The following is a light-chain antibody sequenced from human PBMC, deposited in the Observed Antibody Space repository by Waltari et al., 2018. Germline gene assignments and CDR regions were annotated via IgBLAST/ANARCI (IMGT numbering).Light chain of an antibody. CDR1: QGVGNND. J-gene: IGKJ2*01. V-gene: IGKV3-20*01. CDR2: DAS. Sequence: EIVLTQSPGTLSLSPGERATLSCRASQGVGNNDLTWYQHKPGQAPRLLIYDASTRASCIPDRFSGSGSGTDFTLTISRLEPEDLAVYYCQQYGDSPLYTFGQGTKLEI. CDR3: QQYGDSPLYT.